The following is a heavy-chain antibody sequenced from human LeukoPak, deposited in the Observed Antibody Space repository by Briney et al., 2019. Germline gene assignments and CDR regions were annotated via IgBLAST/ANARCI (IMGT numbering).Heavy chain of an antibody. Sequence: GGSLRLSCAASGFTFSGYVMNWVRQAPGKGLDWVSVISGGGGTIYYADSVKGRFAISRDNSKNMLFLQLNSLRAEDTAVYYCAKGRTSLLRGGIDFWGQGTLVTVSS. CDR3: AKGRTSLLRGGIDF. CDR1: GFTFSGYV. V-gene: IGHV3-23*01. D-gene: IGHD3-10*01. J-gene: IGHJ4*02. CDR2: ISGGGGTI.